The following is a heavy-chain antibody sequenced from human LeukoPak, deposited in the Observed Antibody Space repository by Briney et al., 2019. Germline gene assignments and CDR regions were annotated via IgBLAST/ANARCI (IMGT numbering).Heavy chain of an antibody. J-gene: IGHJ4*02. Sequence: PGGPLRLSCAASGFTFSSYGMHWVRQAPGKGLEWVAVIWYDGSNKYYADSVKGRFTISRDNSKNTLYLQMNSLRAEDTAVYYCAREPCSSTSCYIFDYWGQGTLVTVSS. V-gene: IGHV3-33*01. D-gene: IGHD2-2*02. CDR1: GFTFSSYG. CDR3: AREPCSSTSCYIFDY. CDR2: IWYDGSNK.